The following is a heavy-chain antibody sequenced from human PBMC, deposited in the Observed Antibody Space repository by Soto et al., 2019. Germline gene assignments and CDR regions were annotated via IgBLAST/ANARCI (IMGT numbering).Heavy chain of an antibody. CDR2: ISPNSGVP. D-gene: IGHD7-27*01. CDR1: GYSFTGYY. V-gene: IGHV1-2*02. J-gene: IGHJ4*02. Sequence: QVQLVQSGAEVKKSGASVQISCKASGYSFTGYYIHWVRQAPGQGFEWMGEISPNSGVPKYAQKFQGRVTMTRDTSITTVSMDWSNLSPDDTAVYYCGKGRRGDVGVFYWRQGTLVTVYS. CDR3: GKGRRGDVGVFY.